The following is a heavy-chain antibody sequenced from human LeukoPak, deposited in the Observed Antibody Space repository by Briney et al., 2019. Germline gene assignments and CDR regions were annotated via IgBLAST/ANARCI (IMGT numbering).Heavy chain of an antibody. CDR2: IWYDGSNK. V-gene: IGHV3-33*01. D-gene: IGHD3-22*01. CDR3: ARDTDYYDSSGNLVY. J-gene: IGHJ4*02. Sequence: GGSLRLSCAASGFTFSSYGMHWVRQAPGKGLEWVAVIWYDGSNKYYADSVKGRFTISRDNSKNTLYLQMNSLRAEDTAVYYCARDTDYYDSSGNLVYWGQGTLVTVSS. CDR1: GFTFSSYG.